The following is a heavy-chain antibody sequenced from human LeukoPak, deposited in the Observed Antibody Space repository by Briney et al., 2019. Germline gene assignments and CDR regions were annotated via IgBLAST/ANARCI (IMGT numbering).Heavy chain of an antibody. CDR3: ARRPLHSQNWLAP. Sequence: GESLKISCKGYGDRFTSYWVAWVRQMSGKGLEWMGIIFPGDSDTRYSPSIQGQVTISVDRSISTAYLQWSSLKASDTAIYYCARRPLHSQNWLAPWGQGTLVTVSS. CDR2: IFPGDSDT. CDR1: GDRFTSYW. J-gene: IGHJ5*02. V-gene: IGHV5-51*01.